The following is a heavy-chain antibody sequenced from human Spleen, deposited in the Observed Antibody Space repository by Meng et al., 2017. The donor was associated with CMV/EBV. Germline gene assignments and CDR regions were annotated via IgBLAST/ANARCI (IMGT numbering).Heavy chain of an antibody. CDR2: SVVGSGNT. J-gene: IGHJ4*02. V-gene: IGHV1-58*01. D-gene: IGHD1-26*01. CDR1: GFTFATSG. CDR3: VAGRPEWELSPDY. Sequence: SVKVSCKASGFTFATSGVQWVRQARGQRLEWIGWSVVGSGNTNYAQNFQERVTITSDMSTRTAYMELRSLRSEDPAVYYCVAGRPEWELSPDYWGQGTLVTVSS.